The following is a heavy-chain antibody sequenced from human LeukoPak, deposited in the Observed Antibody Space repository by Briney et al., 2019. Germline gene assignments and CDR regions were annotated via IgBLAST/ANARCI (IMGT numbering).Heavy chain of an antibody. CDR1: GFTFSSYA. V-gene: IGHV3-23*01. CDR3: AKAPLGGYSYGWAPFDY. J-gene: IGHJ4*02. CDR2: ISGSGGST. Sequence: QPGGSLRLSCAASGFTFSSYAMSWVRQAPGKGLEWVSAISGSGGSTYYADSVKGRFTISRDNSKNTLYLQMNSLRAEDTAVYYCAKAPLGGYSYGWAPFDYWGQGTLVTVSS. D-gene: IGHD5-18*01.